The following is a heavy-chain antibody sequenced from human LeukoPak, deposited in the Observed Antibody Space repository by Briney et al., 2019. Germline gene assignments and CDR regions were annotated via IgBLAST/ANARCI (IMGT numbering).Heavy chain of an antibody. V-gene: IGHV3-23*01. J-gene: IGHJ4*02. CDR2: ISGSGGST. Sequence: GGSLRLSCAASGFTFSSYAMSWVRQAPGKGLEWVSAISGSGGSTYYADSVKGRFTISRDNAKNSLYLQMNSLRAEDTAVYYCARDPPREKGSSGWYEGYWGQGTLVTVSS. CDR3: ARDPPREKGSSGWYEGY. CDR1: GFTFSSYA. D-gene: IGHD6-19*01.